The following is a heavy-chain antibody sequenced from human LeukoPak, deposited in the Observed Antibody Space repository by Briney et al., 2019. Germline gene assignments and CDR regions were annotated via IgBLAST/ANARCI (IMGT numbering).Heavy chain of an antibody. D-gene: IGHD1-26*01. CDR1: GFTFSSYA. CDR3: AREDPVGAFFDY. CDR2: ISYDGSNK. V-gene: IGHV3-30-3*01. J-gene: IGHJ4*02. Sequence: GRSLRLSCAASGFTFSSYAMHWVRQAPGKGLEWVAVISYDGSNKYYADSVKGRFTISRDNSKNTLYLQMNSLRAEDTAVYYCAREDPVGAFFDYWGQGTLVTVSS.